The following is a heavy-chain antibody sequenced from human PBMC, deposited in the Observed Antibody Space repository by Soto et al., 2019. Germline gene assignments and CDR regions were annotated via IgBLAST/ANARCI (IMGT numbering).Heavy chain of an antibody. V-gene: IGHV4-61*01. Sequence: PSETLSLTCTVSGGSVSTGMKYWGWVRQPPGKALEFIGYMYKTGETLLNSSLKSRVTLSMETSKNQFSLTLSSVTAADTAVYFCMKAQESGDFLGMSVWGPGTTVTVYS. CDR2: MYKTGET. CDR1: GGSVSTGMKY. D-gene: IGHD3-10*01. CDR3: MKAQESGDFLGMSV. J-gene: IGHJ6*02.